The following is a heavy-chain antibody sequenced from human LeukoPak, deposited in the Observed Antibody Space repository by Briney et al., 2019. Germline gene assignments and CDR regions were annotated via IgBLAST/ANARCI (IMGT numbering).Heavy chain of an antibody. J-gene: IGHJ6*02. CDR3: ARDSNYDFLTGYHYGMDV. CDR1: AFTLSNYA. CDR2: ISFDGSSK. Sequence: GRSLRLSCAVSAFTLSNYAMHWVRQAPGKGLEWVAVISFDGSSKYYADSVKGRFTISRDNSKNTLYLQMNSLRPEDTAVYYCARDSNYDFLTGYHYGMDVWGQGTTVIVSS. V-gene: IGHV3-30*04. D-gene: IGHD3-9*01.